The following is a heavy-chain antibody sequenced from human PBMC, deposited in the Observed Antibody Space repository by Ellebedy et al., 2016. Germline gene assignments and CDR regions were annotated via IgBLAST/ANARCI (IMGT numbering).Heavy chain of an antibody. D-gene: IGHD7-27*01. CDR2: IDPRTGAT. V-gene: IGHV1-2*02. CDR3: ARGPSTGDFDF. CDR1: GYTFIAYF. Sequence: ASVKVSCXASGYTFIAYFVHWMRQTPEQGFQWVGWIDPRTGATKYAQNFQGRVTMTRDTSFSTAYMDLTRLRSDDTATYYCARGPSTGDFDFWGQGSVVTVSS. J-gene: IGHJ4*02.